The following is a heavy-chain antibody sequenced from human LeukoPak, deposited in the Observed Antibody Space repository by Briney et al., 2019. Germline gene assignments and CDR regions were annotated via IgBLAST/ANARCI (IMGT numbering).Heavy chain of an antibody. D-gene: IGHD1-26*01. CDR3: ARLNSGTYLVC. V-gene: IGHV2-70D*14. CDR1: GFSLSPSGMR. Sequence: SGPTLVKPTQTLTLNCTFSGFSLSPSGMRVSWIRHPPGKALEWLARIAWDDDKFYSTSLKTRLTISKDTSKNQVVLTMTNMDPVDTATYYCARLNSGTYLVCWGQGTQVTVSS. CDR2: IAWDDDK. J-gene: IGHJ4*02.